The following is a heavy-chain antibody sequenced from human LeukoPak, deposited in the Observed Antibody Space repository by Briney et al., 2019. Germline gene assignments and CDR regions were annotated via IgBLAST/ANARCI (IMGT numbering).Heavy chain of an antibody. CDR2: ISSGGDT. CDR3: RKRGCSSTTCYSNC. Sequence: PGGSLRLSCAASGFTFSDYAMSWVRQAPGKGLEWVSAISSGGDTYYAESVKGRFTISRDNSKNTLSLQMSSLRAEDTAVYYCRKRGCSSTTCYSNCWGQGTLVTVAS. CDR1: GFTFSDYA. J-gene: IGHJ4*02. V-gene: IGHV3-23*01. D-gene: IGHD2-2*01.